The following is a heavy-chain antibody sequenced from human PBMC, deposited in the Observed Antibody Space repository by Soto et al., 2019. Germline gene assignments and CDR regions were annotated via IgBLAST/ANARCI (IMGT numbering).Heavy chain of an antibody. CDR1: GGSISSYY. V-gene: IGHV4-59*08. D-gene: IGHD3-9*01. Sequence: SETRSLTCTVSGGSISSYYWSWIRQPPGKGLEWIGYIYYSGSTNYNPSLKSRVTISVDTSKNQFSLKLSSVTAADTAVYYCARNILTPLWSLYYFDYWGQGTLVTVSS. CDR2: IYYSGST. J-gene: IGHJ4*02. CDR3: ARNILTPLWSLYYFDY.